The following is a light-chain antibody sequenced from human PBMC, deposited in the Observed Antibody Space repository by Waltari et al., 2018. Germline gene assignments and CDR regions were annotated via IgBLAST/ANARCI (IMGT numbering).Light chain of an antibody. Sequence: SYVLTQPPSVSVAPGETARITCGGDNIGSYSVHWYQQRPGQAPMLVIYYDSDRPSGIPERFSGSNSGNTATLTISRVEAGDEAKYYCYVWHPDVDPGVFGTGTDVTVL. CDR3: YVWHPDVDPGV. CDR1: NIGSYS. CDR2: YDS. V-gene: IGLV3-21*04. J-gene: IGLJ1*01.